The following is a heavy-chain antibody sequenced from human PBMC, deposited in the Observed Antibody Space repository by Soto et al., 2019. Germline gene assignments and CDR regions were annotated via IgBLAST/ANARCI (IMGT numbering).Heavy chain of an antibody. Sequence: SETLSLTCTVSGGSISSSSYYWGWIRQPPGKGLEWIGYIYYSGSTNYNPSLKSRVTISVDTSKNQFSLKLSSVTAADTAVYYCARVTYYDSPGMDVWGQGTTVTVSS. CDR2: IYYSGST. V-gene: IGHV4-61*05. CDR1: GGSISSSSYY. J-gene: IGHJ6*02. D-gene: IGHD3-22*01. CDR3: ARVTYYDSPGMDV.